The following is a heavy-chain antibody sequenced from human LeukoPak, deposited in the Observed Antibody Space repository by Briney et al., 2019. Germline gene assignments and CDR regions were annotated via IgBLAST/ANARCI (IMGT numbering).Heavy chain of an antibody. CDR3: ANEPRGAFDI. CDR2: IRYDGSNK. CDR1: GFTFSSYG. V-gene: IGHV3-30*02. Sequence: GGSLRLSCAASGFTFSSYGMHWVHQAPGKGLEWVAFIRYDGSNKYYADSVKGRFTISRDNSKNTLYLQMNSLRAEDTAVYYCANEPRGAFDIWGQGTMVTVSS. J-gene: IGHJ3*02. D-gene: IGHD3-10*01.